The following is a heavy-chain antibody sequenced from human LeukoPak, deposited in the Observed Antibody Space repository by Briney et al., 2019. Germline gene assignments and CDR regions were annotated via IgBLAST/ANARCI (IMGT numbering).Heavy chain of an antibody. CDR3: AREAVGSSWNDY. V-gene: IGHV4-30-2*01. J-gene: IGHJ4*02. Sequence: SQTLSLTCAVSGGSISSGGYSWSWIRQPPGKGLEWIGYIYHSGSTYYNPSLKSRVTISVDTSKNQFSLKLSSVTAADTAVYYCAREAVGSSWNDYWGQGTLVTVSS. CDR1: GGSISSGGYS. D-gene: IGHD6-13*01. CDR2: IYHSGST.